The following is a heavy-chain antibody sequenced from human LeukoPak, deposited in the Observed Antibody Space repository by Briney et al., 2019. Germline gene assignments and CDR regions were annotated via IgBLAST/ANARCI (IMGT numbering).Heavy chain of an antibody. CDR3: ARDRTPWIAVAGLFDY. CDR2: ISSSSSYI. Sequence: GGSLRLSCAASGFTFSSYSMNWVRQAPGKGLEWVSSISSSSSYIYYADSVKGRFTISRDNAKNSLYLQMNSLRAEDTAVYYCARDRTPWIAVAGLFDYWGQGTLVTVSA. J-gene: IGHJ4*02. D-gene: IGHD6-19*01. V-gene: IGHV3-21*01. CDR1: GFTFSSYS.